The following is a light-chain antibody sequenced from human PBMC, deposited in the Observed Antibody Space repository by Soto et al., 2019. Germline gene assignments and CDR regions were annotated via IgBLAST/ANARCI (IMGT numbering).Light chain of an antibody. V-gene: IGKV1D-13*01. Sequence: AIQLTQSPSSLSASVGDRVTITCRASQGISSALAWYQQKPGKAPKLLISHASSLESGVPSRFRGSGSGTEFSFNITSLQPEDVATYYCQQYDDLPITFGQGTRLEIK. CDR3: QQYDDLPIT. CDR2: HAS. CDR1: QGISSA. J-gene: IGKJ5*01.